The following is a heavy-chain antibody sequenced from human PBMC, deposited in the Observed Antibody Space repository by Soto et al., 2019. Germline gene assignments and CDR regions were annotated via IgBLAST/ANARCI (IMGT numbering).Heavy chain of an antibody. CDR1: EGNFIDHY. CDR2: INHSGST. Sequence: PSAPQPHPNTVYEGNFIDHYGSWISQTPGKGLEWIGEINHSGSTNYNPSLKSRVTISVDTSKNQFSLKLRYVTAADTAVYYCGRAEGGGYSYGYNYWGQGTLVTGSS. CDR3: GRAEGGGYSYGYNY. J-gene: IGHJ4*02. D-gene: IGHD5-18*01. V-gene: IGHV4-34*01.